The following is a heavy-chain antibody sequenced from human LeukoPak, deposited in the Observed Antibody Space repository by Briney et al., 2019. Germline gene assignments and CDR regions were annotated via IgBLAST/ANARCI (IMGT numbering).Heavy chain of an antibody. Sequence: GGSLRLSCAASGFTFSSYEMNWVRQAPGKGLEWVSYISSSGSTIYYADSVKGGFTISRDNAKNSLYLQMNSLRAEDTAVYYCARVGFWSGYSPNWFDPWGQGTLVTVSS. D-gene: IGHD3-3*01. CDR2: ISSSGSTI. J-gene: IGHJ5*02. V-gene: IGHV3-48*03. CDR1: GFTFSSYE. CDR3: ARVGFWSGYSPNWFDP.